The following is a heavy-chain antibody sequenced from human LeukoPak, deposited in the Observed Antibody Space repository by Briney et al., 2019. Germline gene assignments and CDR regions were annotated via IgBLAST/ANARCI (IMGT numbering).Heavy chain of an antibody. CDR3: ARTYYDISTGSSTDNWFDP. D-gene: IGHD3-9*01. CDR1: GYTFTSYG. J-gene: IGHJ5*02. V-gene: IGHV1-18*01. Sequence: ASVKVSCKASGYTFTSYGISWVRQAPGQGLEWMGWISAYNGNTNYAQKLQGRVTMTTDTSTSTAYMELRSLRSDDTAVYYCARTYYDISTGSSTDNWFDPWGQGTLVTVSS. CDR2: ISAYNGNT.